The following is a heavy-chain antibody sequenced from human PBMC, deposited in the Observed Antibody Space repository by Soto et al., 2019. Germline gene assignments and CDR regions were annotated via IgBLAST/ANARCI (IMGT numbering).Heavy chain of an antibody. D-gene: IGHD6-13*01. CDR1: GFTFSNYA. CDR2: FSSAGVT. J-gene: IGHJ6*02. V-gene: IGHV3-23*01. Sequence: EVQLLESGGGLVQPGGSLRLSCAASGFTFSNYAMSWVRQSPGQGPEWVSTFSSAGVTYYADAVKGRFTISRDNSKNTLYLQMNSLRAEDTAVYYCARDRGARIAAAVGPFWGYYYYYGMDVWGQGTTVTVSS. CDR3: ARDRGARIAAAVGPFWGYYYYYGMDV.